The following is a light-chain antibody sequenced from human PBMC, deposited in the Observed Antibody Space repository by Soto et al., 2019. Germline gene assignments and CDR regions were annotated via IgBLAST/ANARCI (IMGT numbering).Light chain of an antibody. V-gene: IGLV2-14*01. CDR2: EVS. CDR3: SSYTRSSPYV. J-gene: IGLJ1*01. CDR1: SSDVGGYNY. Sequence: QSVLTQPASVSGSPGQSITISCTGTSSDVGGYNYVSWYQQHPGKAPKLMIYEVSNRPSGVSNRFSGSKSGNTASLTISGLQAEDEADYYCSSYTRSSPYVFGTGTKDTVL.